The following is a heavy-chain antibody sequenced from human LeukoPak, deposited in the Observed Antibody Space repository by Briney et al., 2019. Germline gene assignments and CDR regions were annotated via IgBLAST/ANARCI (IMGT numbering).Heavy chain of an antibody. CDR2: MNQDGSEK. Sequence: GGSLRLSCAASGFTFSDSWMSWVRQAPGKGLEWVANMNQDGSEKDYVDSVKGRFTVSRDNARNSLYLQMSSLRAEDTAVYYCATYTHWVAGDVWGQGTTVTVSS. CDR3: ATYTHWVAGDV. J-gene: IGHJ6*02. V-gene: IGHV3-7*01. D-gene: IGHD3-16*01. CDR1: GFTFSDSW.